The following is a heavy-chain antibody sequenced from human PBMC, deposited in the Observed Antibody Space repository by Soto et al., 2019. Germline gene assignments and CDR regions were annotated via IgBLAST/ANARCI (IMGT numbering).Heavy chain of an antibody. J-gene: IGHJ3*02. CDR1: GGSFSGYS. Sequence: QVQLQQWGAGLLKPSETLSLTCGVYGGSFSGYSWSWIRQPPGKGLEWIGESNHSGSTNYNPSLKSRVPISVDTSKNQFSLKLSSVTAADTAVYYCARVVPPPNRNWGMWSGAFDIWGQGTMVTVSS. CDR2: SNHSGST. D-gene: IGHD7-27*01. V-gene: IGHV4-34*01. CDR3: ARVVPPPNRNWGMWSGAFDI.